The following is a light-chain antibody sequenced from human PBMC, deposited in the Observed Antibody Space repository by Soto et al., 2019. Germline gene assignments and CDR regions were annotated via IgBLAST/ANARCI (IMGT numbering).Light chain of an antibody. V-gene: IGKV1-9*01. CDR3: QQVNSYPHT. J-gene: IGKJ2*01. Sequence: DIQLTQSPSFPSAFVGDRVTITCRASQDISSHLAWYQQMPGKGPKLLIYAASTLQSGVTSRFSGSGSGTEFTLAISSLQPEDFATYYCQQVNSYPHTFGQGTKLEIK. CDR1: QDISSH. CDR2: AAS.